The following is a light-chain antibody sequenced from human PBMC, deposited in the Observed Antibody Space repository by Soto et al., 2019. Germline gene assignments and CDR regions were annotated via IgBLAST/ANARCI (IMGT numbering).Light chain of an antibody. CDR3: QQYNSYSWT. CDR1: QNINSW. CDR2: EAS. J-gene: IGKJ1*01. Sequence: DIQMTQSPSTLAASVGARFTITCRASQNINSWLAWYQQKPGKAPNLLIYEASSLESGVPSRFGGSGSGTEFTLTISSLQPDDFATYYCQQYNSYSWTFGQGTKVDIK. V-gene: IGKV1-5*03.